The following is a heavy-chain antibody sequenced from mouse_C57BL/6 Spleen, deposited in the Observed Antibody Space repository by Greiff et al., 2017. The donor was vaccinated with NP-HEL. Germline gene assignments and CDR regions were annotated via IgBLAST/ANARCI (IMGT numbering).Heavy chain of an antibody. J-gene: IGHJ4*01. CDR1: GYSITSGYY. CDR2: ISYDGSN. D-gene: IGHD1-1*01. CDR3: ARVGTVVSMDY. V-gene: IGHV3-6*01. Sequence: EVKLQESGPGLVKPSQSLSLTCSVTGYSITSGYYWNWIRQFPGNKLEWMGYISYDGSNNYNPSLKNRISITRDTSKNQFFLKLNSVTTEDTATYYCARVGTVVSMDYWGQGTSVTVSS.